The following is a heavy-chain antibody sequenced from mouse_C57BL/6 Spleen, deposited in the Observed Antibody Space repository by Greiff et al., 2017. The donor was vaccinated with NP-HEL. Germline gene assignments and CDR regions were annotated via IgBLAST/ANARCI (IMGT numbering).Heavy chain of an antibody. D-gene: IGHD2-4*01. CDR2: IYPRSGNT. Sequence: VQLQQSGAELARPGASVKLSCKASGYTFTSYGISWVKQRTGQGLEWIGEIYPRSGNTYYNEKFKGKATLTADKSSSTAYMELRSLTSEDSAVYFCARGRNYYDYDVGAMDYWGQGTSVTVSS. J-gene: IGHJ4*01. CDR1: GYTFTSYG. V-gene: IGHV1-81*01. CDR3: ARGRNYYDYDVGAMDY.